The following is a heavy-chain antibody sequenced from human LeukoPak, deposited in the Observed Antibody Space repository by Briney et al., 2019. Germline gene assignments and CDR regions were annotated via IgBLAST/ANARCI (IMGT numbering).Heavy chain of an antibody. CDR1: GFTFNNYA. V-gene: IGHV3-23*01. CDR3: AKEPSYSSSSYFDY. D-gene: IGHD6-6*01. Sequence: GGSLRLSCAASGFTFNNYAMNWVRQAPGKGLEWVSAISGSGGSTYYADSVKGRFTISRDNSKNTLYLQMNSLRAEDTAVYYCAKEPSYSSSSYFDYWGQGTLVTVSS. J-gene: IGHJ4*02. CDR2: ISGSGGST.